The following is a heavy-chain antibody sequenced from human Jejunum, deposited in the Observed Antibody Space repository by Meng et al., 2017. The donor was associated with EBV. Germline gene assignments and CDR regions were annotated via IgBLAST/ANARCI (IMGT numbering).Heavy chain of an antibody. CDR2: INHSGST. V-gene: IGHV4-34*01. CDR3: AREARSSGYHPGIGP. CDR1: GWFFSGYY. Sequence: QVQLQHWSAGLLMPSETLTLPCAVYGWFFSGYYWSWIPQPPGKGLEWIGEINHSGSTNYNPSLKSRVTISVDTSKNQFSLKLSSVTAADTAVYYCAREARSSGYHPGIGPWGQGTLVTVSS. D-gene: IGHD3-22*01. J-gene: IGHJ5*02.